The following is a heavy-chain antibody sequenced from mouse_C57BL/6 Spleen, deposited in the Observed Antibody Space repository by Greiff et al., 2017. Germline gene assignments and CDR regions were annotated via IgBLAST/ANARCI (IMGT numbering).Heavy chain of an antibody. Sequence: QVQLQQPGAELVRPGTSVKLSCKASGYTFTSYWMHWVKQRPGQGLEWIGVIDPSDSYTNYNQKFKGKATLTVDTSSSTAYMQLSSLTSEDSAVYYCARTRAGGYFDYWGQGTTLTVSS. CDR2: IDPSDSYT. CDR3: ARTRAGGYFDY. J-gene: IGHJ2*01. D-gene: IGHD3-1*01. V-gene: IGHV1-59*01. CDR1: GYTFTSYW.